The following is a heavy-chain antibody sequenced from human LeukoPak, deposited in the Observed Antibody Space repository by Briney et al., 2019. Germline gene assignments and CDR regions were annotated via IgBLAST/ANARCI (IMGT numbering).Heavy chain of an antibody. Sequence: GGSLRLSCAASGFTFSSYAVHWVRQAPGKGLEWVAFVRCESTKFYADSEKGRFTISRDNSKTTLYLQMNSLRAEDTAVYYCAKDVPVAYFDYWGQGTLVTVSS. CDR3: AKDVPVAYFDY. CDR1: GFTFSSYA. CDR2: VRCESTK. J-gene: IGHJ4*02. D-gene: IGHD2-2*01. V-gene: IGHV3-30*02.